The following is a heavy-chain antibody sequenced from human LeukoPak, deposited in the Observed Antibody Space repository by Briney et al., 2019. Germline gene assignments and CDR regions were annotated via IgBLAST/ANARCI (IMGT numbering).Heavy chain of an antibody. J-gene: IGHJ4*02. CDR3: VREDAPATANY. CDR1: GFNFANHA. D-gene: IGHD2-21*02. V-gene: IGHV3-23*01. Sequence: GGSLRLSCAASGFNFANHAMSWVRQTPGKGLEWVSAISGGGDITYYADSVTGRFTISRDNSKDTLFLQMHSLRPGDTAVYYCVREDAPATANYWGQGTLVTISP. CDR2: ISGGGDIT.